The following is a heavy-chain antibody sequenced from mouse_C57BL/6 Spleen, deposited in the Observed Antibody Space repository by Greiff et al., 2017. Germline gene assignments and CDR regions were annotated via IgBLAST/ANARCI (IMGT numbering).Heavy chain of an antibody. Sequence: VQLQQSGPVLVKPGASVKMSCKASGYTFTDYYMNWVKQSHGKSLEWIGVINPYNGGTSYNQKFKGKATLTVDKSSSTAYMELNSLTSEDSAVYYCARGNWDDDYWGQGTTLTVSS. CDR3: ARGNWDDDY. CDR1: GYTFTDYY. J-gene: IGHJ2*01. CDR2: INPYNGGT. V-gene: IGHV1-19*01. D-gene: IGHD4-1*01.